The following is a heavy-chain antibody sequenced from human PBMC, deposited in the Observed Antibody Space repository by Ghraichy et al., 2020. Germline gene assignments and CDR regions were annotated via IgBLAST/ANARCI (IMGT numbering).Heavy chain of an antibody. J-gene: IGHJ6*02. V-gene: IGHV4-34*01. CDR2: INHSGST. CDR1: GGSFSGYY. Sequence: SQTLSLTCAVYGGSFSGYYWSWIRQPPGKGLEWIGEINHSGSTNYNPSLKSRVTISVDTSKNQFSLKLSSVTAADTAVYYCARGVMVRGVYYGMDVWGQGTTVTVSS. CDR3: ARGVMVRGVYYGMDV. D-gene: IGHD3-10*01.